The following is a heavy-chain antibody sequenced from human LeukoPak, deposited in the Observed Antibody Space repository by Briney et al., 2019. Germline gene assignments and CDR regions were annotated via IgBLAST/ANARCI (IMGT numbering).Heavy chain of an antibody. CDR3: AKRPVAGPGYFDY. CDR2: IVVGSGNT. J-gene: IGHJ4*02. CDR1: GFTFTSSA. V-gene: IGHV1-58*01. D-gene: IGHD6-19*01. Sequence: GTSVKVSCKASGFTFTSSAVQWVRQARGQRLEWIGWIVVGSGNTNYAQKFQERVTITRDMSTSTAYMELSSLRSEDTAIYYCAKRPVAGPGYFDYWGQGTLVTVSS.